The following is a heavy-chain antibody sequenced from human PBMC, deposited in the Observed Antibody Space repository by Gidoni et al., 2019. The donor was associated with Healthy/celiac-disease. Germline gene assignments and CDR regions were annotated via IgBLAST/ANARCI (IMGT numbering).Heavy chain of an antibody. D-gene: IGHD2-15*01. CDR2: IGGSGGST. Sequence: EVQLLESGGGLVQPGGSLRPSCAASGVTFSSYAMSWVRQAPGKGLEWVSAIGGSGGSTYYADSVKGRFTISRDNSKNALYLQMNSLRAEDTAVYYCAKDKGKVVVAADPFDYWGQGTLVTVSS. CDR3: AKDKGKVVVAADPFDY. J-gene: IGHJ4*02. CDR1: GVTFSSYA. V-gene: IGHV3-23*01.